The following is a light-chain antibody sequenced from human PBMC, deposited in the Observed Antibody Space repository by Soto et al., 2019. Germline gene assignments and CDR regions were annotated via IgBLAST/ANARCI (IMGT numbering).Light chain of an antibody. V-gene: IGLV2-14*01. CDR3: SSYTSSSTWV. CDR1: SSDVGGYKY. Sequence: QSVLTQPDSVSGSPGQSITISCTGTSSDVGGYKYVSWYQQHPGKAPKLMIYEVSNRPSGVSNRFSGSKSGNTASLTISGLQAEDEAYYYCSSYTSSSTWVFGGGTKLTVL. J-gene: IGLJ3*02. CDR2: EVS.